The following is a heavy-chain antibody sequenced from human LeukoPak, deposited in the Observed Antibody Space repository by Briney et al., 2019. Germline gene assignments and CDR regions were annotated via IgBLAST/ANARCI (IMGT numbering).Heavy chain of an antibody. J-gene: IGHJ4*02. CDR1: GYTFTAYY. Sequence: GASVKVSCKASGYTFTAYYIHWVRQAPGQGLKWMGWINPNNGVTNYAQTFQGRVTMTRDTFISTASMDLTRLRSDDTAVYYCARGPRGYSGYNLGYWGQGTLVTVSS. V-gene: IGHV1-2*02. D-gene: IGHD5-12*01. CDR3: ARGPRGYSGYNLGY. CDR2: INPNNGVT.